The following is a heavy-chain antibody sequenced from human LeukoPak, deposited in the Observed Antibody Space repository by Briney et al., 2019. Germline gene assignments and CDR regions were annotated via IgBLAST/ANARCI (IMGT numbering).Heavy chain of an antibody. CDR2: IRSDGSST. J-gene: IGHJ4*01. D-gene: IGHD3-10*01. CDR1: GFTFNTYW. Sequence: GGSLRLSCAASGFTFNTYWMHWVRRAPGKGLVWVSRIRSDGSSTSYADSVRGRFTISRDNAKNTLYLQMNSLRAEDTAVYYCAGVLGVRDLAYFDYWGHGTLVTVSS. V-gene: IGHV3-74*01. CDR3: AGVLGVRDLAYFDY.